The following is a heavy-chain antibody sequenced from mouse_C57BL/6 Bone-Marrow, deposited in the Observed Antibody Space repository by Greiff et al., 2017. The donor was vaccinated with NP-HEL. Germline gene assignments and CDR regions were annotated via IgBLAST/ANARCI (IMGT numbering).Heavy chain of an antibody. V-gene: IGHV7-3*01. D-gene: IGHD2-4*01. J-gene: IGHJ4*01. CDR1: GFTFTDYY. CDR2: IRNKANGYTT. Sequence: EVKLVESGGGLVQPGGSLSLSCAASGFTFTDYYMSWVRQPPGKALEWLGFIRNKANGYTTAYSATVQGRFTISRDNSQIILYLQMSALTAEDSTTYYWARSIYYYYADEPFEAMDYWGQGTSVTVSS. CDR3: ARSIYYYYADEPFEAMDY.